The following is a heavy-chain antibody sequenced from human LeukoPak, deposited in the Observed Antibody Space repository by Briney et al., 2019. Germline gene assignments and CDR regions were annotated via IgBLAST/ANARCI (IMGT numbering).Heavy chain of an antibody. V-gene: IGHV4-59*08. CDR2: IYYSGST. J-gene: IGHJ4*02. D-gene: IGHD1-26*01. Sequence: QVQLQESGPGLVKPSETLSLTCTVSGGSISSYDWSWIRQPPGKGLEWIRYIYYSGSTNYNPSLKSRVTIPVDTSKNQFSLKLSSVTAADTAMYYCARTDGVGATTYWGQGTLVTVSS. CDR1: GGSISSYD. CDR3: ARTDGVGATTY.